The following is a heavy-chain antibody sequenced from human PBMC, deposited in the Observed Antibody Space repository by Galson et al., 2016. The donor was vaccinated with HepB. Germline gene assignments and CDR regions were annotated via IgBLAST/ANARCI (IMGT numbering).Heavy chain of an antibody. CDR2: VYPEDSDT. D-gene: IGHD2-2*01. V-gene: IGHV5-51*01. CDR3: ARRGYSTPSGYYALDA. J-gene: IGHJ6*02. CDR1: GYNFPTYW. Sequence: QSGAEVKEAGESLKISCKASGYNFPTYWIGWGRQMPGKGLVWMGIVYPEDSDTRYSPSFQGQVSISADKSFTPASIHWNSLKASDTAIYYCARRGYSTPSGYYALDAWGQGTTVIVSS.